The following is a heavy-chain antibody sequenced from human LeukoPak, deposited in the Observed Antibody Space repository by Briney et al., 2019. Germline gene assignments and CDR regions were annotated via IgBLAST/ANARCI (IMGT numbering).Heavy chain of an antibody. CDR3: ARRHYDFWSGYFGGWFDP. J-gene: IGHJ5*02. D-gene: IGHD3-3*01. CDR2: IYYSGSA. V-gene: IGHV4-39*01. Sequence: SETLSLTGTVSGGSISSSSYYWGWLRQPPGKELVWSGSIYYSGSAYYNPSLKSRVSISVDTSKNQFSLKLSSVTAAGTAVYYCARRHYDFWSGYFGGWFDPWGQGTLVTVSA. CDR1: GGSISSSSYY.